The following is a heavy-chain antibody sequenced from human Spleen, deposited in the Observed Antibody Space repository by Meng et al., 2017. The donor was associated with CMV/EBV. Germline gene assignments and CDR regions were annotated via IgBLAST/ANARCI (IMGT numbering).Heavy chain of an antibody. J-gene: IGHJ4*02. Sequence: RSILICPFSWGWLRPPPGRGPEWIGSFSYSGSTYYTPSLKSRVTISVDTSKNQFSLNLRSMTAADTAVYYCARGPFVVIPSHTADYWGPGTLVTVSS. CDR1: RSILICPFS. CDR2: FSYSGST. CDR3: ARGPFVVIPSHTADY. V-gene: IGHV4-39*07. D-gene: IGHD2-15*01.